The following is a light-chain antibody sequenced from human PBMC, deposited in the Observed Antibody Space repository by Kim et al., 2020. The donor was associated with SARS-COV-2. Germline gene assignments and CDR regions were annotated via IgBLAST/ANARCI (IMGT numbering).Light chain of an antibody. J-gene: IGKJ3*01. V-gene: IGKV1-8*01. Sequence: AIRMTQSPSALSASRGDRVTLTCRASESVGSYLAWYQQKPGKAPHLLVYAASTLQTGVPSRFSGSGSGTNFTLTISCLQSDDFGSYYCQQYYRDPPTFGPGTKVYIK. CDR2: AAS. CDR1: ESVGSY. CDR3: QQYYRDPPT.